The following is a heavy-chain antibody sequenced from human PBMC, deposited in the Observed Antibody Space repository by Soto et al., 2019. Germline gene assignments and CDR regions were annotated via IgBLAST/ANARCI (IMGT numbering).Heavy chain of an antibody. CDR1: GGSISSGGYS. Sequence: PSETLSLTCTVSGGSISSGGYSWSWIRQPPGKGLEWIGYIYHSGSTYYNPSLKSRVTISVDTSKNQFSLKLSSVTAADTAVYYCARAGIAAVYYYGMDVWGQGTTVTVSS. D-gene: IGHD6-13*01. J-gene: IGHJ6*01. CDR2: IYHSGST. CDR3: ARAGIAAVYYYGMDV. V-gene: IGHV4-30-2*05.